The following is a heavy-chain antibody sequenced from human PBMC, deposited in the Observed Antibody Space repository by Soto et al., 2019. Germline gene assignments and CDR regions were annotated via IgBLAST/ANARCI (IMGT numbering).Heavy chain of an antibody. J-gene: IGHJ4*02. CDR2: TYYRSKWYN. V-gene: IGHV6-1*01. CDR3: ARVGLWFGELFPSPMRGFDY. Sequence: SQTLLTCAISGDSVSSNSAAWNWIRQSPSRGLEWLGRTYYRSKWYNDYAVSVKSRITINPDTSKNQFSLQLNSVTPEDTAVYYCARVGLWFGELFPSPMRGFDYWGQGTLVTVSS. CDR1: GDSVSSNSAA. D-gene: IGHD3-10*01.